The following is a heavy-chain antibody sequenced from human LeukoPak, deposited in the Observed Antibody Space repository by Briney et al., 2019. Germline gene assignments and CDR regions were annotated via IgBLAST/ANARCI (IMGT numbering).Heavy chain of an antibody. J-gene: IGHJ4*02. CDR3: AREPIAVAGTVDY. Sequence: GGSLGLSCAASGFTFSSYSMNWVRQAPGKGLEWVSSISSSSSYIYYADSVKGRFTISRDNAKNSLYLQMNSLRAEDTAVYYCAREPIAVAGTVDYWGQGTLVTVSS. D-gene: IGHD6-19*01. CDR2: ISSSSSYI. V-gene: IGHV3-21*01. CDR1: GFTFSSYS.